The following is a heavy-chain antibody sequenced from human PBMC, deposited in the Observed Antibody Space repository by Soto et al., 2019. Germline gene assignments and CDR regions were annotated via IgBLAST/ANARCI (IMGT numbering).Heavy chain of an antibody. CDR2: ISYDGSNK. V-gene: IGHV3-30*18. J-gene: IGHJ4*02. Sequence: GGSLRLSCAASGFTFSSYGMHWVRQAPGKGLEWVAVISYDGSNKYYADSVKGRFTISRDNSKNTLYLQMNSLRAEDTAVYYCAKTRYDISGYYYPDWGQGTLVTVSS. CDR3: AKTRYDISGYYYPD. CDR1: GFTFSSYG. D-gene: IGHD3-22*01.